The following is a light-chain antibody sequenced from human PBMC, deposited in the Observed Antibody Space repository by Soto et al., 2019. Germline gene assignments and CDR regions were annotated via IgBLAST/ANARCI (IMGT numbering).Light chain of an antibody. CDR3: PQSYSTPPT. Sequence: DIQMTQSPSSLSASVGARVTITCRASQSISSYLNWYQQKPGKAPKLLIYAASSLQSGVPSRLSGSGSGTDFTLTISSLQPEDFATYYCPQSYSTPPTCGQGTKLEIK. CDR2: AAS. CDR1: QSISSY. V-gene: IGKV1-39*01. J-gene: IGKJ2*01.